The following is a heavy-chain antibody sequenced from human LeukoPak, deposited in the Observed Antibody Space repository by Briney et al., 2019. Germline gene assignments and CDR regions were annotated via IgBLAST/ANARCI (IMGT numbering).Heavy chain of an antibody. CDR2: INPNSGGT. CDR1: GYTFTGYY. V-gene: IGHV1-2*02. CDR3: ARDYNHIGYEGFDP. J-gene: IGHJ5*02. Sequence: ASVKVSCKASGYTFTGYYMHWVRQAPGQGLEWMGWINPNSGGTNYAQKFQGRVTMTRDTSISTAYMELSRLRSDDTAVYYCARDYNHIGYEGFDPWGQGTLVTVSS. D-gene: IGHD3-10*01.